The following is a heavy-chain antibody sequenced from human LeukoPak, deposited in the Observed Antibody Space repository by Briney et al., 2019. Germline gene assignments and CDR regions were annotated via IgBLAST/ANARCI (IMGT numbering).Heavy chain of an antibody. Sequence: ATVKVSCKVSGYTLTELSMHWVRQAPGKGLEWMGGFDPEDGETIYAQKFQGRVTMTEDTSTDTAYMELSSLRSEDAAVCYCATLLGRWQWLVPHWGQGTLVTVSS. D-gene: IGHD6-19*01. J-gene: IGHJ4*02. CDR2: FDPEDGET. V-gene: IGHV1-24*01. CDR3: ATLLGRWQWLVPH. CDR1: GYTLTELS.